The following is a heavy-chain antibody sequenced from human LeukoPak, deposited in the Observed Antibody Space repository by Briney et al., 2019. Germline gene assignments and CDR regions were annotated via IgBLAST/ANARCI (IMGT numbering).Heavy chain of an antibody. CDR3: ARRAGAYSHHYDY. CDR2: IYSDNT. D-gene: IGHD4/OR15-4a*01. J-gene: IGHJ4*02. CDR1: GFTVSSNS. V-gene: IGHV3-53*05. Sequence: GGSLRLSCTVSGFTVSSNSMSWVRQAPGEVLEWVSFIYSDNTHYSDSVKGRFTISRDTSKTTLYPQMNRLRAEDTAVYYCARRAGAYSHHYDYWGQGTLVTVSS.